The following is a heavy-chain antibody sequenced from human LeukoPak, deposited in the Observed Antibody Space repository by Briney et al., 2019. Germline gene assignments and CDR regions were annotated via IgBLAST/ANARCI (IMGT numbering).Heavy chain of an antibody. CDR1: GYSISSGYY. CDR3: ARVYYYDSSGYFDN. Sequence: SETLSLTCTVSGYSISSGYYWGWIRQPPGKGLEWIGSIYHRGSTYYNPSLKSRVTISVDTSKNQFSLKLSSVTAADTAVYYCARVYYYDSSGYFDNWGQGTLVTVSS. D-gene: IGHD3-22*01. CDR2: IYHRGST. V-gene: IGHV4-38-2*02. J-gene: IGHJ4*02.